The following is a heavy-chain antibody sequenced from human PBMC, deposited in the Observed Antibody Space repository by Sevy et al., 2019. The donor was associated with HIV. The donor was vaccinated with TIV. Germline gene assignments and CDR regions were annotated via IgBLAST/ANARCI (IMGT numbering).Heavy chain of an antibody. V-gene: IGHV3-23*01. J-gene: IGHJ4*02. CDR1: GFTFSSYA. CDR2: ISGSGGST. CDR3: AKGRGGLVTTRHYFDY. D-gene: IGHD2-21*02. Sequence: GGSLRLSCAASGFTFSSYAMSWVHQAPGKGLEWVSAISGSGGSTYYADSVKGRFTISRDNSKNTLYLQMNSLRAEDTAVYYCAKGRGGLVTTRHYFDYWGQRTLVTVSS.